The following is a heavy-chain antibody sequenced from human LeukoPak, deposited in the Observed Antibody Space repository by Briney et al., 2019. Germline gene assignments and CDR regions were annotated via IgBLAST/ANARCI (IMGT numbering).Heavy chain of an antibody. CDR3: ASGDPRYWFDP. CDR2: IIPILGIA. CDR1: GGTFSSYA. V-gene: IGHV1-69*04. Sequence: SVKVSCKASGGTFSSYAISWVRQAPGQGLEWMGRIIPILGIANYAQKFQGRVTITADKSTSTAYMELSSLRSEDTAVYYCASGDPRYWFDPWGQGTLVTVSS. J-gene: IGHJ5*02. D-gene: IGHD4-17*01.